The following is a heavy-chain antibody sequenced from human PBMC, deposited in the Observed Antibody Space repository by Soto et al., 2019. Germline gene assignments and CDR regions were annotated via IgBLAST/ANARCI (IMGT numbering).Heavy chain of an antibody. CDR3: GSGTTVGFRFDY. V-gene: IGHV1-18*01. Sequence: ASVKVSCKASGYTFTSFGIGWVRQAPGHGLEWMGWISAYSGDTNYAQKFQGRVTMTTDTSTSTAYMELRSLRSDDTAVYYCGSGTTVGFRFDYWGQGTLVTVSS. J-gene: IGHJ4*02. D-gene: IGHD4-17*01. CDR2: ISAYSGDT. CDR1: GYTFTSFG.